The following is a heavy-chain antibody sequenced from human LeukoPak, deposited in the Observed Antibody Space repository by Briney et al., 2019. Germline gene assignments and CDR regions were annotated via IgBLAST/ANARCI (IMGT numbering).Heavy chain of an antibody. CDR2: ISAYNGNT. V-gene: IGHV1-18*01. Sequence: ASVKVSCKASGYTFTSYGISWVRPAPGQGLEWMGWISAYNGNTNYAQKLQGRVTMTTDTSTSTAYMELRSLRSDDTAVYYCARTLGYCSSTSCYYFDYWGQGTLVTVSS. CDR3: ARTLGYCSSTSCYYFDY. CDR1: GYTFTSYG. J-gene: IGHJ4*02. D-gene: IGHD2-2*01.